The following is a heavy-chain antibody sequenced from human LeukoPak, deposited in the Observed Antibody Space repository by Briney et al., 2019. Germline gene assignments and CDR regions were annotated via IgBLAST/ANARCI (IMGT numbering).Heavy chain of an antibody. CDR2: ISSSSSYI. Sequence: GGSLRLSCAASGFTFSSYSMNWVRQAPGKGLEWASSISSSSSYIYYADSVKGRFTISRDNAKNSLYLQMNSLRAEDTAVYYCAGYYDSSGYPTETDYWGQGTLVTVSS. D-gene: IGHD3-22*01. V-gene: IGHV3-21*01. J-gene: IGHJ4*02. CDR1: GFTFSSYS. CDR3: AGYYDSSGYPTETDY.